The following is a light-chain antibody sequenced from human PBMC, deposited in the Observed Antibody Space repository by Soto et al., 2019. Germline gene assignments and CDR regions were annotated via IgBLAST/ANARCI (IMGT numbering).Light chain of an antibody. CDR1: QSITNN. J-gene: IGKJ4*01. V-gene: IGKV1-39*01. CDR2: AAS. CDR3: QQSYTTLGALT. Sequence: DIQMTQSPSSLSASVGDRVTITCRASQSITNNLNWYQQKPMKAPKLLIYAASSLQSGVPSRFSGSGSGKDFTLTISNLQPEDLATYYCQQSYTTLGALTFGGGTKVEI.